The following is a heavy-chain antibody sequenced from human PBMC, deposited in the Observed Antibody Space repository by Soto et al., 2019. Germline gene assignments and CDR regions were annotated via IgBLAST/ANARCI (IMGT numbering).Heavy chain of an antibody. D-gene: IGHD4-17*01. Sequence: ASVKVSCKVSGHTLTELSMHWVRQAPGKGLEWMGGFDPEDGETIYAQKFQGRVTMTEDTSTDTAYMELSSLRSEDTAVYYCATAGTTTVTTVIDYWGQGTLVTVSS. V-gene: IGHV1-24*01. CDR3: ATAGTTTVTTVIDY. CDR1: GHTLTELS. CDR2: FDPEDGET. J-gene: IGHJ4*02.